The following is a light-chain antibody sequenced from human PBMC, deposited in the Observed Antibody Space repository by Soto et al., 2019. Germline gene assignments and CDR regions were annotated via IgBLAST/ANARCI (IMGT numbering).Light chain of an antibody. CDR3: QQYGSAPGT. CDR2: VPS. V-gene: IGKV3-20*01. CDR1: QIVGRSH. J-gene: IGKJ1*01. Sequence: EIVLTQSPGTLSLSPGKRATLSCRDSQIVGRSHLAWYQQKPSHPPRLLIYVPSSRSTGIPDRFSGSGSGTDFTLTISRLEPEDFAVYYCQQYGSAPGTFGQGTKVEIK.